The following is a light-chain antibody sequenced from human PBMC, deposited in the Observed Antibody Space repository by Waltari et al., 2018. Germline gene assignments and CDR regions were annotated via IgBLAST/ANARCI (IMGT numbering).Light chain of an antibody. Sequence: EIVMTQSPATLSVSPGERATLSCRASQSISIYLAWFPQKPGQAPSLLIYHASTRATGIPARLSGSGSGTEFTLTISSLQSEDFAVYYCQQYYDGRTFGQGTKLEIK. V-gene: IGKV3-15*01. CDR1: QSISIY. CDR3: QQYYDGRT. CDR2: HAS. J-gene: IGKJ2*01.